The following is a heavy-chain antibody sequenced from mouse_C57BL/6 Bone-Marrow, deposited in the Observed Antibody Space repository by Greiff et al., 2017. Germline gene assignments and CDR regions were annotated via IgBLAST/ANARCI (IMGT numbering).Heavy chain of an antibody. J-gene: IGHJ1*03. CDR1: GYTFTSYW. D-gene: IGHD1-1*01. CDR3: AREYYGIHWYFDV. Sequence: VQLQQPGAELVKPGASVKLSCMASGYTFTSYWMHWVKQRPGQGLEWIGMIHPNSGSTNYNEKFKSKATLTVDKSSSTAYMQLSSLTSEDSAVYYCAREYYGIHWYFDVWGTGTTVTVSS. V-gene: IGHV1-64*01. CDR2: IHPNSGST.